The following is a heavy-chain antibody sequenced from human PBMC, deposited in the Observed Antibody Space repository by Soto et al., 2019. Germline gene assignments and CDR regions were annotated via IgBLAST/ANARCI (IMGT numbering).Heavy chain of an antibody. J-gene: IGHJ4*02. D-gene: IGHD6-19*01. CDR1: GFTFSSYG. CDR2: ISYDGSNK. V-gene: IGHV3-30*18. Sequence: QVQLVESGGGVVQPGRSLRLSCAASGFTFSSYGMHWVRQAPGKGLEWVAVISYDGSNKYYSDSVKGRFTISRDNSKNTLYLQMNSLRAEDTAVYYCAKDGYGAVAGTFDYWGQGTLVTVSS. CDR3: AKDGYGAVAGTFDY.